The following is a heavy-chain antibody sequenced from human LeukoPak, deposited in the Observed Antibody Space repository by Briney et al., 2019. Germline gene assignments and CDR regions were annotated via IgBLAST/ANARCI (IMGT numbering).Heavy chain of an antibody. Sequence: GGSLRLSCVVSGITVSNYAINWVRQAPGKGLEWVSGISGSAGGTKYADSVKGRFTISRDNSLNTVYLQMNSLRAEDTAVYFCAKRGIVIRGILIIGFHKEAYYFDYWGQGILVTVSS. CDR2: ISGSAGGT. CDR3: AKRGIVIRGILIIGFHKEAYYFDY. D-gene: IGHD3-10*01. J-gene: IGHJ4*02. CDR1: GITVSNYA. V-gene: IGHV3-23*01.